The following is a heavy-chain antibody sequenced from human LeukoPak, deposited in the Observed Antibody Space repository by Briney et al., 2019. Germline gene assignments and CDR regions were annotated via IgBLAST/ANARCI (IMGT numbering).Heavy chain of an antibody. CDR1: GGSISSGDYY. CDR3: ARVRRFLEWSYYFDY. J-gene: IGHJ4*02. Sequence: SQTLSLTCTVSGGSISSGDYYWSWIRQPPGKGLEWIGYIYYSGSTYYNPSLKSRVTILVDTSKNQFSLKLSSVTAADTAVYYCARVRRFLEWSYYFDYWGQGTLVTVSS. V-gene: IGHV4-30-4*08. D-gene: IGHD3-3*01. CDR2: IYYSGST.